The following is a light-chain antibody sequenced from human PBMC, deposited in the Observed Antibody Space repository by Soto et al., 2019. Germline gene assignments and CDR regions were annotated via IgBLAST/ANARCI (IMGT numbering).Light chain of an antibody. Sequence: ASIGDRVTITCRASQNIGTLLAWYQQKPGKAPKVLIYKSSSLQSGVPLRFSGSGSGTEFTLTISSLQPDDFATYYCQKYNNYRFTFGPGTKVDIK. V-gene: IGKV1-5*03. CDR1: QNIGTL. CDR2: KSS. J-gene: IGKJ3*01. CDR3: QKYNNYRFT.